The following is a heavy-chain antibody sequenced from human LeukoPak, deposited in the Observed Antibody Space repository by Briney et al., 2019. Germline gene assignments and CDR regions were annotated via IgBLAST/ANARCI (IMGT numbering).Heavy chain of an antibody. V-gene: IGHV1-18*01. D-gene: IGHD6-13*01. CDR2: ISAYNGNT. Sequence: ASVKVSFKASGYTFTIYGISWVLQAPGQGLEWMGWISAYNGNTNYAQKLQGRVTMTTDRSTSRAYMELRSLRSDDTAVYYCARDRGAAAGLRVDYWGQGTLVTVSS. J-gene: IGHJ4*02. CDR1: GYTFTIYG. CDR3: ARDRGAAAGLRVDY.